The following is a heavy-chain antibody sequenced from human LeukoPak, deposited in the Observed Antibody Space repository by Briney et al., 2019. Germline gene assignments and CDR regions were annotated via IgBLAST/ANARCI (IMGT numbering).Heavy chain of an antibody. Sequence: AGGSLRLSCAASGFTFSSYSMNWVRQAPGKGLEWVSSISSSSSHIYYADSVKGRFTISRDNAKNSLYLQMNSLRAEDTAVYYCARDLWGSSGYRGQGTLVTVSS. CDR3: ARDLWGSSGY. D-gene: IGHD6-13*01. CDR1: GFTFSSYS. J-gene: IGHJ4*02. V-gene: IGHV3-21*01. CDR2: ISSSSSHI.